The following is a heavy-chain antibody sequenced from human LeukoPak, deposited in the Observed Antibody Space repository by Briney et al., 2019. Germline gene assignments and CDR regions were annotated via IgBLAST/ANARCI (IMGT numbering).Heavy chain of an antibody. CDR3: VRDYFCSGGTCDDCFDP. Sequence: ASVKVSCKASGYTFTNYGISWVRQAPGQGLEWMAWISTYDHDINYAQKFRGRVTVTTDTSTSTAYMELRSLGSDDTAVYYCVRDYFCSGGTCDDCFDPWGQGTLVTVSS. CDR1: GYTFTNYG. D-gene: IGHD2-15*01. V-gene: IGHV1-18*01. J-gene: IGHJ5*02. CDR2: ISTYDHDI.